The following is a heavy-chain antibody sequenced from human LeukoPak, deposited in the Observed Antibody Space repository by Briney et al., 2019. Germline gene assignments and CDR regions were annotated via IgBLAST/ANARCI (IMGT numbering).Heavy chain of an antibody. D-gene: IGHD3-22*01. CDR3: AREGGPHYYDSSGSFD. Sequence: SETLSLTCAVYGGSFSAYYWSWIRQTPEKGLEWMGEINHSGSTKYNPSLNSRVTMSLDTSKTQFSLKLSSVTAADTAVYYCAREGGPHYYDSSGSFDWGQGTLVTVSS. CDR2: INHSGST. J-gene: IGHJ4*02. V-gene: IGHV4-34*10. CDR1: GGSFSAYY.